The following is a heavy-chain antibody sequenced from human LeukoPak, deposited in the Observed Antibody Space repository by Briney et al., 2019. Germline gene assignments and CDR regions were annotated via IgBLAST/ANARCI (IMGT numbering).Heavy chain of an antibody. CDR2: ISGSGGST. V-gene: IGHV3-23*01. D-gene: IGHD3-22*01. CDR3: AKVFGDMIVVVIGYLDY. J-gene: IGHJ4*02. Sequence: GGSLRLSCAASGFTFSSYAMSWVRQAPGKGLEWVSAISGSGGSTYYADSVKGRFTISRDNSKNTLYLQMNSLRAEDTAVYYCAKVFGDMIVVVIGYLDYWGQGTLVTVSS. CDR1: GFTFSSYA.